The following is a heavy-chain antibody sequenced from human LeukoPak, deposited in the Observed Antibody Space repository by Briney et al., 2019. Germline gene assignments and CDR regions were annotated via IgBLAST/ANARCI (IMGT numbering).Heavy chain of an antibody. Sequence: SETLSLTCTVSGGSISTYYWSWIRQPASKGLEWIGRIYTSGSTNYNPSLKSRVTMSVDTSKNQSSLKLTSVTAADTAVYYCARDLIAVAGTEAFDIWGQGTMVTVSS. J-gene: IGHJ3*02. D-gene: IGHD6-19*01. V-gene: IGHV4-4*07. CDR3: ARDLIAVAGTEAFDI. CDR2: IYTSGST. CDR1: GGSISTYY.